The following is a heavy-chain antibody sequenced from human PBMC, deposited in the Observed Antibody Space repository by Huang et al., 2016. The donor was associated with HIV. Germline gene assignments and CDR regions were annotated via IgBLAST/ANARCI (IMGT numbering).Heavy chain of an antibody. CDR2: ISIEGSNK. J-gene: IGHJ4*02. Sequence: QVQLVESGGGVVQPGRSLRLSCAASGFAFSSYAMHWVRQARGKGVEWLAVISIEGSNKNYAPCVKGRFTISRDKSKGTVYLQMNSLRPEDTAVYSCARTGSYYYGSGSYHFGDYWGQGTLVTVSS. D-gene: IGHD3-10*01. V-gene: IGHV3-30-3*01. CDR3: ARTGSYYYGSGSYHFGDY. CDR1: GFAFSSYA.